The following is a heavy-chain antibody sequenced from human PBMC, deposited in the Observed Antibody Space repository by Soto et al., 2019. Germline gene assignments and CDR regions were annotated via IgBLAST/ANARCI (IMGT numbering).Heavy chain of an antibody. CDR2: ILVGGST. V-gene: IGHV3-23*01. D-gene: IGHD2-8*02. CDR3: AKATATGGGAFDI. CDR1: GFICTSYD. J-gene: IGHJ3*02. Sequence: LRLSCAASGFICTSYDMSWVRQVPGKGLEWVSTILVGGSTYYADSVKGRFTISRDRSKNTVFLQMNSLTVGDTAVYYCAKATATGGGAFDICGQGTMVTVSS.